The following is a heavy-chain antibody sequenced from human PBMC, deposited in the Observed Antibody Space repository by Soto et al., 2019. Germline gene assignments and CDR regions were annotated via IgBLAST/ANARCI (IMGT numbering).Heavy chain of an antibody. V-gene: IGHV4-39*01. CDR3: ARNVHSSGSGWCAFDM. CDR2: IYYSGST. D-gene: IGHD6-19*01. CDR1: GGSISSSSYY. J-gene: IGHJ3*02. Sequence: ETLSLTCTVSGGSISSSSYYWGWIRQPPGKGLEWIGSIYYSGSTYYNPSLKSRVTISVDTSKNQFSLRLSSVTAADTAVYYCARNVHSSGSGWCAFDMWGQGTMVTVSS.